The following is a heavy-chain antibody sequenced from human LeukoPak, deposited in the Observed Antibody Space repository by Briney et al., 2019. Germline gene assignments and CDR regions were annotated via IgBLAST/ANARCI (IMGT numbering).Heavy chain of an antibody. J-gene: IGHJ6*03. CDR1: GGSISSYY. V-gene: IGHV4-4*07. CDR2: IYTSGST. D-gene: IGHD2-15*01. Sequence: SETLSLTCTVSGGSISSYYWSWIRQPAGKGLEWIGRIYTSGSTNYNPSLKSRVTMSVDTSKNQFSLKLSSVTAADTAVYYCAGNYCSGGSCYLYHTDVWGKGTTVTVSS. CDR3: AGNYCSGGSCYLYHTDV.